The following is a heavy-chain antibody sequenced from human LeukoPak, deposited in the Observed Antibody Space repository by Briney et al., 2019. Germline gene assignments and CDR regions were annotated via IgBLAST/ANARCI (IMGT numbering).Heavy chain of an antibody. CDR3: ARMVGIAAANAYYFDY. CDR1: GFTFSSYS. D-gene: IGHD6-13*01. V-gene: IGHV3-21*01. CDR2: ISRSGISI. Sequence: GGSLRLSCAASGFTFSSYSMNWVRQAPGRGLEWVSSISRSGISIYYADSVKGRFTISRDNAKNSLYLQMNNLRAEDTAVYFCARMVGIAAANAYYFDYWGQGTLVTVSS. J-gene: IGHJ4*02.